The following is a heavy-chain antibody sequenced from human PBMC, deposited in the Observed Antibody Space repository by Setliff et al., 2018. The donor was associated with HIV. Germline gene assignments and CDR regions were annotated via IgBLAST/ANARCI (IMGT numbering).Heavy chain of an antibody. J-gene: IGHJ6*03. D-gene: IGHD3-10*01. CDR3: ARVRADSRITLDRGVISTSHSYYYMDV. CDR1: GFAFSAYW. CDR2: IKQDGSGK. Sequence: GGSLRLSCAASGFAFSAYWITWVRQAPGRGLEWVANIKQDGSGKYYVDSVKGRFTISRDNAKNSLYLQMNSLRAEDTATYYCARVRADSRITLDRGVISTSHSYYYMDVWGKGTTVTVSS. V-gene: IGHV3-7*01.